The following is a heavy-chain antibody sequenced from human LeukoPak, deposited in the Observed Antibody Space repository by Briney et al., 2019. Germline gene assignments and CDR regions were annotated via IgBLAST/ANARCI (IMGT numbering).Heavy chain of an antibody. CDR2: IYYSGST. Sequence: PSETLSLTCTVSGGSISSSSYYWGWIRQPPGKGLEWIGSIYYSGSTYYNPSLKSRVTVSVDTSKNQFSLKLTSVTAADTAVYYCARISTTVVTAWFDPWGQGTLVTVSS. V-gene: IGHV4-39*01. CDR1: GGSISSSSYY. CDR3: ARISTTVVTAWFDP. J-gene: IGHJ5*02. D-gene: IGHD4-23*01.